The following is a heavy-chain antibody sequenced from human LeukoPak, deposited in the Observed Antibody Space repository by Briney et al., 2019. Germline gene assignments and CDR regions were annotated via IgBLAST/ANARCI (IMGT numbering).Heavy chain of an antibody. Sequence: GGSLRLSCAGSGFTFINYGMIWVRQAPGKGLEWVSSVSGSGTSTHYADSVKGRFTISRDNSKNTVYLQMNSLRAEDTAVYYCTKEMRSGGGHASDSWGQGTMVTVSS. CDR3: TKEMRSGGGHASDS. CDR2: VSGSGTST. D-gene: IGHD3-16*01. CDR1: GFTFINYG. V-gene: IGHV3-23*01. J-gene: IGHJ3*02.